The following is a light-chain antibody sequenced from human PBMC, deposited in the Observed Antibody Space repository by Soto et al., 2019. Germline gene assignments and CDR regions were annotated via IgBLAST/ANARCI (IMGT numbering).Light chain of an antibody. Sequence: QSVLTQPPSASGTPGQRVTISCSGSSSNIGSNTVNWYQQLPGTAPKLLIYSNTQRPSGVPDRFSGSKSGTSASLAISGLQSEDEADYYCAAWDASLNGVVFGGGTQLTVL. CDR2: SNT. J-gene: IGLJ7*01. CDR3: AAWDASLNGVV. V-gene: IGLV1-44*01. CDR1: SSNIGSNT.